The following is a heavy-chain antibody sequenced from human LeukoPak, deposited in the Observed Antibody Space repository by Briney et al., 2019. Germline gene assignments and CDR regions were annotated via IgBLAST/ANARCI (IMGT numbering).Heavy chain of an antibody. V-gene: IGHV3-15*01. CDR3: VAGLGSSELDY. Sequence: GGSLRLSCATSGFTFSDCWMSWVRQAPGKGLEWVGRIKRKIDGETTDYGAPVKGRFTISRDDSKNTLSLQMNSLQTEDTAVYYCVAGLGSSELDYWGQGTLVTASS. D-gene: IGHD3-9*01. J-gene: IGHJ4*02. CDR1: GFTFSDCW. CDR2: IKRKIDGETT.